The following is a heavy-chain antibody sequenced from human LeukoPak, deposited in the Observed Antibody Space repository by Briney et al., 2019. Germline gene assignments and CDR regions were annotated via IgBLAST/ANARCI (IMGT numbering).Heavy chain of an antibody. V-gene: IGHV3-23*01. D-gene: IGHD6-13*01. CDR3: AKAPYSSSWSSTYYFDY. CDR2: ISGSGGST. J-gene: IGHJ4*02. CDR1: GFTFSSYA. Sequence: GGSLRLSCAASGFTFSSYAMSWVRQAPGKGLEWVSAISGSGGSTYYADSVKGRFTISRDNAKNSVYLQMNSLRAEDTAVYYCAKAPYSSSWSSTYYFDYWGQGALVTVSS.